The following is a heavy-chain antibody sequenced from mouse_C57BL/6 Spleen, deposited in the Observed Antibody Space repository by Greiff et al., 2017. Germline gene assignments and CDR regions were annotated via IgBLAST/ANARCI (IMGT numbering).Heavy chain of an antibody. Sequence: QVQLQQPGAELVKPGASVKLSCKASGYTFTSYWMQWVKQRPGQGLEWIGEIDPSDSYTNYNQKFKGKATLTVDTSSSTAYMQLSSLTSEDSAVYYCARRYGRTWGQGTTLTVSS. V-gene: IGHV1-50*01. J-gene: IGHJ2*01. CDR1: GYTFTSYW. D-gene: IGHD1-1*01. CDR3: ARRYGRT. CDR2: IDPSDSYT.